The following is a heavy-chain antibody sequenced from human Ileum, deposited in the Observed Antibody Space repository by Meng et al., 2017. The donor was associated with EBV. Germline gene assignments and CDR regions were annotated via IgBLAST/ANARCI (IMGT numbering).Heavy chain of an antibody. CDR3: ARDLRVGGAFDY. D-gene: IGHD1-26*01. J-gene: IGHJ4*02. Sequence: LHLQPSAPGLGRPSETRSLTCTVSGASVTSSGYYWSWLRQSPGKGLEWLGYVNYNGDSTYNPSLKSRVTIFIDTSKKQFYLNLTSATAADTAIYYCARDLRVGGAFDYWGQGTLVTVSS. CDR1: GASVTSSGYY. V-gene: IGHV4-61*08. CDR2: VNYNGDS.